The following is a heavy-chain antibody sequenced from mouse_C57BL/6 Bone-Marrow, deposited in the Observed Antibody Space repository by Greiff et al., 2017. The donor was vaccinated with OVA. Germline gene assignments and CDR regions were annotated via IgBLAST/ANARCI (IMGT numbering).Heavy chain of an antibody. J-gene: IGHJ2*01. CDR2: IDPENGDT. CDR1: GFNIKDDY. CDR3: TTLVAPDY. Sequence: IQLQQSGAELVRPGASVKLSCTASGFNIKDDYMHWVKQRPEQGLEWIGWIDPENGDTEYASKFQGKATITADTSSNTAYLQLSSLTSEDTAVYYCTTLVAPDYWGQGTTLTVSS. V-gene: IGHV14-4*01. D-gene: IGHD1-1*01.